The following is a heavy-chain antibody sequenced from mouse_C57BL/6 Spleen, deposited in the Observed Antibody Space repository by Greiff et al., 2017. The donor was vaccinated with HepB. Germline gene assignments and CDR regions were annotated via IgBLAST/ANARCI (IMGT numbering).Heavy chain of an antibody. V-gene: IGHV1-26*01. CDR1: GYTFTDYY. CDR3: ARRGNPYYAMDY. J-gene: IGHJ4*01. D-gene: IGHD2-1*01. Sequence: EVQLQQSGPELVKPGASVKISCKASGYTFTDYYMNWVKQSHGKSLEWIGDINPNNGGTSYNQKFKGKATLTVDKSSSTAYMELRSLTSEDSAVYYCARRGNPYYAMDYWGQGTSVTVPS. CDR2: INPNNGGT.